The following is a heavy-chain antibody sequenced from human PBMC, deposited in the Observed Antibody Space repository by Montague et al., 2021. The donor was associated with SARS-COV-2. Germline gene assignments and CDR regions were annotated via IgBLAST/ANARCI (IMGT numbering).Heavy chain of an antibody. CDR3: ARHRGFGDLWALDY. D-gene: IGHD3-10*01. CDR2: VYFTGST. J-gene: IGHJ4*02. V-gene: IGHV4-59*08. Sequence: SETLSLTCSVSGGHINEYYWSWIRQSPGKRLEWIGYVYFTGSTDYNPSLKSRVTISVDTSKNQFSLQLASVTAADTAVYYCARHRGFGDLWALDYWGQGTLVAVSS. CDR1: GGHINEYY.